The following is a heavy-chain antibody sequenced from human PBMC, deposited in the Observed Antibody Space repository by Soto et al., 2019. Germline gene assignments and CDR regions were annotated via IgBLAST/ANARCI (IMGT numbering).Heavy chain of an antibody. V-gene: IGHV3-23*01. Sequence: PGGSLRLSCAASGFTFNNYALTWVRQAPGKGLEWVSAISGSGGSTYYADSVKGRFTISRDNSKNTLYLQMNSLRAEDTAVYYCANWPYYYDSSGPSWFDPWGQGTLVTVSS. CDR1: GFTFNNYA. CDR3: ANWPYYYDSSGPSWFDP. J-gene: IGHJ5*02. CDR2: ISGSGGST. D-gene: IGHD3-22*01.